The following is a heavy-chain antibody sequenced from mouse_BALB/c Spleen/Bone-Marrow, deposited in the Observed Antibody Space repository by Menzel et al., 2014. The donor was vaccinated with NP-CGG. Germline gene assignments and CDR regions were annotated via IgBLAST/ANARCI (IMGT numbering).Heavy chain of an antibody. CDR1: GFDFSRYW. Sequence: EVNLVESGGGLVQPGGSLKLSCAASGFDFSRYWMGWVRQAPGRGLKWIGEINPDSSTINYTPSLKDKFIISRDNAKNALYLQMSKVRSEDTALYYCARLGYYGMMAYWGQGTSVTVSS. J-gene: IGHJ4*01. CDR3: ARLGYYGMMAY. D-gene: IGHD1-1*01. CDR2: INPDSSTI. V-gene: IGHV4-1*02.